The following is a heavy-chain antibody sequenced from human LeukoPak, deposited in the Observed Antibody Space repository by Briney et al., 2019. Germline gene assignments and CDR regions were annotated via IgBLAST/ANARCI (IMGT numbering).Heavy chain of an antibody. CDR1: GGSISSYY. CDR2: INHSGRT. V-gene: IGHV4-34*01. Sequence: SSETLSLTCTVSGGSISSYYWSRIRQPPGKGLEWIGDINHSGRTNYNPSLKSRVTISVVTSKNQFFLKLNSVTAADTAVYYCARAHYSSSWYGYHYYIDVWGKGTTVTVSS. CDR3: ARAHYSSSWYGYHYYIDV. J-gene: IGHJ6*03. D-gene: IGHD6-13*01.